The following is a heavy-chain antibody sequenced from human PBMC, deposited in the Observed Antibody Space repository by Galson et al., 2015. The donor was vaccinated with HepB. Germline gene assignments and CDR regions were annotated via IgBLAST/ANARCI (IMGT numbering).Heavy chain of an antibody. CDR2: ITPSGGRT. Sequence: SVKVSCKASGYTFTSYYIHWVRQAPGQRLEWMGAITPSGGRTNYAQKFQGRVTMTRDTSTSTVYMELSSLRSEDTAVYYCARVRLIMNRVHALDFWGQGTMVTVSS. J-gene: IGHJ3*01. V-gene: IGHV1-46*03. CDR1: GYTFTSYY. CDR3: ARVRLIMNRVHALDF. D-gene: IGHD3-16*01.